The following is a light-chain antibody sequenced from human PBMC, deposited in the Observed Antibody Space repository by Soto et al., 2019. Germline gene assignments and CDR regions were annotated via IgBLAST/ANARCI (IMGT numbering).Light chain of an antibody. Sequence: EIVLTQSPATLSLSPGERATLSCRASQSVSSYLAWYQQKPGQAPRLLIYDASNRATGIPVRFSGSGSGTDFTLTISSLEPEDFAVYYCQQRHSWPPIFTFGPGTKLVIK. CDR2: DAS. CDR1: QSVSSY. CDR3: QQRHSWPPIFT. J-gene: IGKJ3*01. V-gene: IGKV3-11*01.